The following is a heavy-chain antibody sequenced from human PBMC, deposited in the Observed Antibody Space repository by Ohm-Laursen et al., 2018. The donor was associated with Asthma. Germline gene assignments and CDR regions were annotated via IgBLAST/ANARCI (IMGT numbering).Heavy chain of an antibody. CDR2: ISYDGSNK. CDR3: IKDLSGTYSFDY. V-gene: IGHV3-30-3*02. D-gene: IGHD1-26*01. Sequence: SLRLSCAASGFTFSSYALHWVRQAPGKGLEWVAVISYDGSNKYYADSVKGRFTISRDNSKNTLYLQINSLRAEDTAVYHCIKDLSGTYSFDYWGQGALVTVSS. J-gene: IGHJ4*02. CDR1: GFTFSSYA.